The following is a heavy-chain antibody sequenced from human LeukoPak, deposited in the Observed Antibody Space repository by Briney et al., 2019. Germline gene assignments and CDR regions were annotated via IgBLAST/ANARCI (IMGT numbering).Heavy chain of an antibody. CDR2: ISAYNGNT. CDR1: GYTFTSYG. CDR3: ARVRLVWGMETFDL. J-gene: IGHJ3*01. D-gene: IGHD3-16*01. Sequence: ASVKVSCKASGYTFTSYGISWVRQAPGQGLEWMGWISAYNGNTTYAQKFQDRVTMTKDTSTSTAYMEMRSLRSDDTAIYYCARVRLVWGMETFDLWGQGTMVTVSS. V-gene: IGHV1-18*01.